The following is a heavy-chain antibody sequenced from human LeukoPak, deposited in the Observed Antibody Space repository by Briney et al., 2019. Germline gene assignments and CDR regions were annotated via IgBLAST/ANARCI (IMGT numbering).Heavy chain of an antibody. CDR2: ISSSSSYI. V-gene: IGHV3-11*06. D-gene: IGHD6-19*01. J-gene: IGHJ4*02. CDR1: GFTFSDYY. CDR3: ARDEGTGQWLVRGLIDY. Sequence: GGSLRLSCAASGFTFSDYYMSWIRQAPGKGLEWVSSISSSSSYIYYADSVKGRFTISRDNAKNSLYLQMNSLRAEDTAVYYCARDEGTGQWLVRGLIDYWGQGTLVTVSS.